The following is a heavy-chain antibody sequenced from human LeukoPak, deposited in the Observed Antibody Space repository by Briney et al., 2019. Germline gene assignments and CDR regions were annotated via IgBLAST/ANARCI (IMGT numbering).Heavy chain of an antibody. D-gene: IGHD3-9*01. CDR1: GGSISSSSYY. CDR3: ARHGLLRYFDWSPYNWFDP. CDR2: IYYSGST. J-gene: IGHJ5*02. V-gene: IGHV4-39*01. Sequence: SETLPLTCTVSGGSISSSSYYWGWIRQPPGKGLEWIGSIYYSGSTYYNPSLKSRVTISVDTSKNQFSLKLSSVTAADTAVYYCARHGLLRYFDWSPYNWFDPWGQGTLVTVSS.